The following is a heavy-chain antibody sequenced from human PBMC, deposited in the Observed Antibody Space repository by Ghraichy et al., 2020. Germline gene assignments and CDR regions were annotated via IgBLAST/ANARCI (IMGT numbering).Heavy chain of an antibody. CDR1: RFTFSSYG. CDR2: ISYDGSTK. D-gene: IGHD2-2*01. Sequence: GGSLRLSCAASRFTFSSYGMHWVRQAPGKGLEWVAVISYDGSTKYYADSVKGRFTISRDNSKNTLYLQMNSLRAEDTAVYYCAKGPLGYCSTTTCYGRDTFDYWGQGTLVTVFS. J-gene: IGHJ4*02. V-gene: IGHV3-30*18. CDR3: AKGPLGYCSTTTCYGRDTFDY.